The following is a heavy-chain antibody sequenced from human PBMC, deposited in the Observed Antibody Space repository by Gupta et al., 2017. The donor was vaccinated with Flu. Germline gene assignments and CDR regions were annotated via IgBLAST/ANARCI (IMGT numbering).Heavy chain of an antibody. D-gene: IGHD4-17*01. Sequence: QVQLVESGGGVVHPGRSLRLSCAAPGFAFSSYGMHWVRQAPGKGLEGVAVIWYDGTNEDYADYVKGGFTSSRDNSKNTVYLQMNSLRAEETAVYYCARPRGTYAPQGHDPFDIWGLGKMVTVSS. CDR2: IWYDGTNE. J-gene: IGHJ3*02. CDR1: GFAFSSYG. CDR3: ARPRGTYAPQGHDPFDI. V-gene: IGHV3-33*01.